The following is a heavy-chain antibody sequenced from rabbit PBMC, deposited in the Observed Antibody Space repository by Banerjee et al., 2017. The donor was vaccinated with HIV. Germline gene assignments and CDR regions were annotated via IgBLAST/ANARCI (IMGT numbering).Heavy chain of an antibody. D-gene: IGHD1-1*01. J-gene: IGHJ3*01. V-gene: IGHV1S45*01. Sequence: QEQLVESGGGLVQPEGSLTITCTASGFSFSNKYVMCWVRQAPGKGLEWIACINTSSGNTVYASWAKGRFTISKTSSTTVTLQMTSLTAADTATYFCARDFGGSGDSILDLWGQGTLVTVS. CDR1: GFSFSNKYV. CDR2: INTSSGNT. CDR3: ARDFGGSGDSILDL.